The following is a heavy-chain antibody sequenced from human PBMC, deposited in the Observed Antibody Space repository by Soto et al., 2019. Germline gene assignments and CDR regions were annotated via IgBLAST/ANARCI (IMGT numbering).Heavy chain of an antibody. CDR3: ATDRGYSYISLAFDI. Sequence: GASVKVSCKASGYTFTSYGISWVRQAPGQGLEWMGCISAYNGNTIYAQKFQGRVTMTKDTSTDTAYMELSSLRSEDTAVYYCATDRGYSYISLAFDIWGQGTMVTVSS. J-gene: IGHJ3*02. D-gene: IGHD5-18*01. CDR2: ISAYNGNT. V-gene: IGHV1-18*01. CDR1: GYTFTSYG.